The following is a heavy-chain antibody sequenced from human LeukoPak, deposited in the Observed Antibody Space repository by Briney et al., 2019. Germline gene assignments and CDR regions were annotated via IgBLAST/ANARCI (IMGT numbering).Heavy chain of an antibody. V-gene: IGHV3-7*01. Sequence: GGSLRLSCTTSGFDFTNYCMTWVRRAPGKGLEWVANIRQNGLETDYLVSVKGRFTISRDNAKNSLYLQMNSLRAEDTAVYYCARDRSLGRGYSGSRAFDIWGQGTMVTVSS. CDR1: GFDFTNYC. CDR3: ARDRSLGRGYSGSRAFDI. J-gene: IGHJ3*02. D-gene: IGHD5-12*01. CDR2: IRQNGLET.